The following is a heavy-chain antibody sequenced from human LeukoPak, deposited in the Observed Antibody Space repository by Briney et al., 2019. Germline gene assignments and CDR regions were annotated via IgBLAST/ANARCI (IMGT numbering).Heavy chain of an antibody. Sequence: GRSLRLSCAASGFTFSSYGMHWVRQAPDKGLEWVAVIWYDGSNKYYADSVKGRFTISRDNSKNTLYLQMNSLRAEDTAVYYCARDLLPNSSSWYLGYWGQGTLVTVSS. J-gene: IGHJ4*02. CDR1: GFTFSSYG. D-gene: IGHD6-13*01. CDR3: ARDLLPNSSSWYLGY. CDR2: IWYDGSNK. V-gene: IGHV3-33*01.